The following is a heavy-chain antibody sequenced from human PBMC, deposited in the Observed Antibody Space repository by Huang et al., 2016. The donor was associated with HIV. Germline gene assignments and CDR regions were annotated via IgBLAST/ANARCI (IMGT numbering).Heavy chain of an antibody. Sequence: EVELAESGGGSVRPGQSLRLSCVGFGFIFSDYWMHWVRQIPGKGVRWVSRIESDGSSTSYADSVKVRVTIYRDNARNTVYLQMSSLRVDDTAVYYCVRAREKGYDFWSGYRYWGQGAQVTVSS. D-gene: IGHD3-3*01. CDR1: GFIFSDYW. J-gene: IGHJ4*01. CDR3: VRAREKGYDFWSGYRY. V-gene: IGHV3-74*02. CDR2: IESDGSST.